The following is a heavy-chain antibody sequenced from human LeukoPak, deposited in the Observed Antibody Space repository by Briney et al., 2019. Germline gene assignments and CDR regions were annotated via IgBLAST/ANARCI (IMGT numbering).Heavy chain of an antibody. CDR1: GGTFSSNA. J-gene: IGHJ4*02. V-gene: IGHV1-8*02. CDR3: ARVQWLAPQYYFDY. Sequence: ASVKVSCKASGGTFSSNAISWVRQAPGQGLEWMGWMNPNSGNTGYAQKFQGRVTMTRNTSISTAYMELSSLRSEDTAVYYCARVQWLAPQYYFDYWGQGTLVTVSS. D-gene: IGHD6-19*01. CDR2: MNPNSGNT.